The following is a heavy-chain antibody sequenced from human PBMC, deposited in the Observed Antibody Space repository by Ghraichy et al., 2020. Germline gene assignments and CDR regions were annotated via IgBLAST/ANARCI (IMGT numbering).Heavy chain of an antibody. CDR1: GFTFSDYY. D-gene: IGHD1-14*01. CDR2: ISSSGSTI. CDR3: SGPRPGTGENYYYYYGMDV. V-gene: IGHV3-11*01. Sequence: GGSLRLSCAASGFTFSDYYMSWIRQAPGKGLEWVSYISSSGSTIYYADSVKGRFTISRDNAKNSLYLQMNSLRAEDTAVYYCSGPRPGTGENYYYYYGMDVWGQGTTVTVSS. J-gene: IGHJ6*02.